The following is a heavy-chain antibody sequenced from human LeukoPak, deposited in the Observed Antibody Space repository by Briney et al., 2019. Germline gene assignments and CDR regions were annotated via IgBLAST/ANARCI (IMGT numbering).Heavy chain of an antibody. CDR1: GGSISSYY. D-gene: IGHD2-15*01. CDR2: IYTSGST. J-gene: IGHJ5*01. Sequence: SETLSLTCTVPGGSISSYYWSWIRQPAGKGLEWIGRIYTSGSTNYNPSLKSRVTMSVDTSKNQSSLKLSSVTAADTAVYYCARGVYCSGGSCYSGNWFDSGGQGTLVTVS. V-gene: IGHV4-4*07. CDR3: ARGVYCSGGSCYSGNWFDS.